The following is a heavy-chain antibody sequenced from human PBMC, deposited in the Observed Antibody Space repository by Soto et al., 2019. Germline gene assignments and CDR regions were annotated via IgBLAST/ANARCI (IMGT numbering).Heavy chain of an antibody. Sequence: PSQTLSLTFSSSRDYISNYYWTCIRHSAPKGLEWIGLISATRRTSYISSLKSRITLSLDASKNQFSLNLKFVTAADTAVYFCARDQSGAADIWGQGTMVT. CDR1: RDYISNYY. CDR2: ISATRRT. CDR3: ARDQSGAADI. D-gene: IGHD7-27*01. J-gene: IGHJ3*02. V-gene: IGHV4-4*07.